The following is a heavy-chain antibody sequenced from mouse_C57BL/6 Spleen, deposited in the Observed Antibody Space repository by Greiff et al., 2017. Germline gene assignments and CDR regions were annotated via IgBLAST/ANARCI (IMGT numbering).Heavy chain of an antibody. CDR1: GFTFSSYT. CDR3: ARDHMITTGWFAY. V-gene: IGHV5-4*01. J-gene: IGHJ3*01. CDR2: ISDGGSYT. D-gene: IGHD2-4*01. Sequence: EVKLMESGGGLVKPGGSLKLSCAASGFTFSSYTMSWVRQTPEKRLEWVATISDGGSYTYYPDNVKGRFTISRDNAKNNLYLQMSHLKSEDTAMYYCARDHMITTGWFAYWGQGTLVTVSA.